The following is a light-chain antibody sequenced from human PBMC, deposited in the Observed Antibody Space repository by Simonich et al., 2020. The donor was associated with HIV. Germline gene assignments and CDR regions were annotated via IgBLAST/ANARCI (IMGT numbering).Light chain of an antibody. CDR3: QQYYNTPQT. J-gene: IGKJ1*01. CDR2: WAS. V-gene: IGKV4-1*01. Sequence: DIVMTQSPDSLAVSLGERATINCKSSQSVLYSSNNKNYLAWYQQKPGQPPKLLIYWASTREAGVPDRFSASGSGTDFTLTISSLQAEDVAVYYCQQYYNTPQTFGQGTKVEIK. CDR1: QSVLYSSNNKNY.